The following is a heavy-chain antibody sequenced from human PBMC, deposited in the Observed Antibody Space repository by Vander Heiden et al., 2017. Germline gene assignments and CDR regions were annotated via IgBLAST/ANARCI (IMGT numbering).Heavy chain of an antibody. CDR1: GYTFTSYY. CDR3: ARVRRTGRCWFDP. D-gene: IGHD4-17*01. CDR2: INPSGGST. J-gene: IGHJ5*02. Sequence: QVQLVQSGAEVKKPGASVKVSCKASGYTFTSYYVHWVRQAPGQGLEWMGIINPSGGSTSYAQKFQGRVTMTRDTSTSTVYMELSSLRSEDTAVYYCARVRRTGRCWFDPWGQGTLVTVSS. V-gene: IGHV1-46*01.